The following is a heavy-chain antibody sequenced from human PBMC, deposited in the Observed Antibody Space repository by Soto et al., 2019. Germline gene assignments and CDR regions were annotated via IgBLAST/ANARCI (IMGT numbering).Heavy chain of an antibody. V-gene: IGHV1-18*01. Sequence: QVQLVQSGAEVKKPGASVKVSCKASGYTFTSYGIRWVRQAPGQGLEWMGWISAYNGNTNYAQKLQGRVTMTTDTSTSTVYMELWSLRSDDTAVYYCARVRRAAATPLVNWFDPWGQGTLVTVSS. D-gene: IGHD2-15*01. CDR2: ISAYNGNT. CDR1: GYTFTSYG. J-gene: IGHJ5*02. CDR3: ARVRRAAATPLVNWFDP.